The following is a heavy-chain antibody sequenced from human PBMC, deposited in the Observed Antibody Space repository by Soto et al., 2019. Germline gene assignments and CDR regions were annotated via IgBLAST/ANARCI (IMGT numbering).Heavy chain of an antibody. D-gene: IGHD2-8*01. CDR2: INHRGNT. Sequence: SETLSLTCAVYGGSFSGYYWTWIRQPPGKGLEWIGEINHRGNTNYNPSLKSRVTISVDTSKNQFSLKLTSVTAADTAVYYCARQEVPQWFTKGYYGMDVWDQGTTVTV. V-gene: IGHV4-34*01. CDR1: GGSFSGYY. J-gene: IGHJ6*02. CDR3: ARQEVPQWFTKGYYGMDV.